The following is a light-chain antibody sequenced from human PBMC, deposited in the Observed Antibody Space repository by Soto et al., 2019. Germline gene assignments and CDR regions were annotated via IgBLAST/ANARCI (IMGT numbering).Light chain of an antibody. Sequence: VLRQSPATLSLSPGERATLSCRASQSVGNYLVWYLQKPGQAPRLLIYDASSRATGIPARFSGSGSGTNFNLTIKNQEPEVLSFYPCKQRDNGPTTFGQGTRLDIK. J-gene: IGKJ5*01. CDR1: QSVGNY. V-gene: IGKV3-11*01. CDR2: DAS. CDR3: KQRDNGPTT.